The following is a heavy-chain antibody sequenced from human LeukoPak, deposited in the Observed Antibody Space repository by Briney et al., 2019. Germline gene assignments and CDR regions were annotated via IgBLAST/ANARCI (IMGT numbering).Heavy chain of an antibody. CDR3: ARGVSTGYSSGWYSGPGRSYFDY. CDR1: GDSISSSNSY. V-gene: IGHV4-39*07. CDR2: IYYSGNT. D-gene: IGHD6-19*01. Sequence: SSETLSLTCTVSGDSISSSNSYWGWIRQPPGEGLEWIGSIYYSGNTYYNTSLKSRVTISVDTPKNQFSLKLSSVTAADTAVYYCARGVSTGYSSGWYSGPGRSYFDYWGQGTLVTVSS. J-gene: IGHJ4*02.